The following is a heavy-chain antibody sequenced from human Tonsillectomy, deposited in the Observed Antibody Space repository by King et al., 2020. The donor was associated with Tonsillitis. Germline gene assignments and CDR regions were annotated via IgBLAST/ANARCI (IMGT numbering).Heavy chain of an antibody. CDR2: IYPGDSDT. J-gene: IGHJ3*02. Sequence: VQLVESGAEVKKPGESLKISCKVSGYIFSSQWIGWVRQMPGKGLEWMGIIYPGDSDTKYSPSFQGQVSISADKSISTAYLHWSRLKASDTAMYYCASTPLLGATGVAFDIWAQGTLVTVSS. CDR3: ASTPLLGATGVAFDI. V-gene: IGHV5-51*01. D-gene: IGHD1-26*01. CDR1: GYIFSSQW.